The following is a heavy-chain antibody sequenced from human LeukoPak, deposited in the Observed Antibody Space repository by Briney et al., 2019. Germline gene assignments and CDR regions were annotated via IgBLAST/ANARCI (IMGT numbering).Heavy chain of an antibody. D-gene: IGHD2-2*01. CDR1: GFTFNGYF. V-gene: IGHV3-23*01. CDR2: ISGSGGST. J-gene: IGHJ3*02. CDR3: AKLIVVVPAAIRPGHANDAFDI. Sequence: GGSLRLSCAASGFTFNGYFISWVRQAPGKGLEWVSAISGSGGSTYYADSVKGRFTISRDNSKNTLYLQMNSLRAEDTAVYYCAKLIVVVPAAIRPGHANDAFDIWGQGTMVTVSS.